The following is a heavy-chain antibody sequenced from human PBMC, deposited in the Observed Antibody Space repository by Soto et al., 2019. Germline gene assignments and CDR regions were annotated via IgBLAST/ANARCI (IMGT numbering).Heavy chain of an antibody. Sequence: SETLSLTCTVSGGSISSGGYYWRWIRQHPGKGLEWIGYIYYSGSTYYNPSLKSRVTISVDTSKNQFSLKLSSVTAADTAVYYCAREWAATGDNWFDPWGQGTLVAVSS. CDR1: GGSISSGGYY. CDR2: IYYSGST. CDR3: AREWAATGDNWFDP. D-gene: IGHD2-15*01. J-gene: IGHJ5*02. V-gene: IGHV4-31*03.